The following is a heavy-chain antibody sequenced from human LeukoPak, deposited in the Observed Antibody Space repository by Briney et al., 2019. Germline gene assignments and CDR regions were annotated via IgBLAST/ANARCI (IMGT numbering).Heavy chain of an antibody. V-gene: IGHV6-1*01. J-gene: IGHJ3*02. Sequence: SQTLSLTCASSGDSVSSISAAWNWIRPSPSRGLEWLGRTYYRYKWYNDYAVSVKSRITINPDTSKNQFSLQLNSVTPEDTAVYYCARDFDHAFDIWGQGTMVTVSS. CDR1: GDSVSSISAA. CDR3: ARDFDHAFDI. CDR2: TYYRYKWYN.